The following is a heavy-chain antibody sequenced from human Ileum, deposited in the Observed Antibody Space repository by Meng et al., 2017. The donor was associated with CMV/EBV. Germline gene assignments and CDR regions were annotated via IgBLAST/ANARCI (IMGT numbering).Heavy chain of an antibody. J-gene: IGHJ4*02. D-gene: IGHD1-7*01. Sequence: GAGPGFVEPSGTLPLPCTVSGCSISSSSSYWGWIRQPPGKGLEWIGSIYYSGSTYYNPSLKSRVTISVDTSKNQFSLKLSSVTAADTAVYFCATQNWNYAENYWGQGALVTVSS. V-gene: IGHV4-39*07. CDR2: IYYSGST. CDR3: ATQNWNYAENY. CDR1: GCSISSSSSY.